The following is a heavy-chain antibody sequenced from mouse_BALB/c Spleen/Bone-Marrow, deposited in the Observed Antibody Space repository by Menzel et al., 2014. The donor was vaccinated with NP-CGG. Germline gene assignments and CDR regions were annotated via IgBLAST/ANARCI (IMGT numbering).Heavy chain of an antibody. V-gene: IGHV5-9-2*01. CDR1: GFTFSSYG. D-gene: IGHD1-1*01. CDR3: AAITTVAY. CDR2: ISGGDTYT. J-gene: IGHJ3*01. Sequence: EVMLVESGGGLVKPGGSLKLSCAASGFTFSSYGMSWVRQTPEKRLEWVATISGGDTYTYYPDSVRGRFTISRDNAKINLYLQMSSLRSEDTALYYCAAITTVAYWGRGTLVTVSA.